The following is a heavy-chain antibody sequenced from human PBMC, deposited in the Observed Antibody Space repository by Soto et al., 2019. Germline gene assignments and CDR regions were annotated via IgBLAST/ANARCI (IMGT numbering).Heavy chain of an antibody. Sequence: QVQLQESGPGLVKPSQTLSLICTVSGGSVRSNIYYWTWIRHHPGKGPEWIGHIYYSGSTYYNPSLKSRVTISLDTATNQFSLRLTSVTAADTAVYYCARGYDYDSGGYFFDYWGQGTLVTVSS. CDR2: IYYSGST. CDR3: ARGYDYDSGGYFFDY. V-gene: IGHV4-31*03. D-gene: IGHD3-22*01. J-gene: IGHJ4*02. CDR1: GGSVRSNIYY.